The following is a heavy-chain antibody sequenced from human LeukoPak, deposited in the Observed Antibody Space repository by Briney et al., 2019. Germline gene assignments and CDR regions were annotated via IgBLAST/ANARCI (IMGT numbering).Heavy chain of an antibody. Sequence: SETLSLTCTVSGGSISSYSWSWIRQPPGKRLEWIGYVYYSGTTNYNPSLKSRVIISVDTSKNQFSLKLSPVIAADTAVYYCARVGVDYSGNIIKYYFDYWGQGTLVTVSS. J-gene: IGHJ4*02. V-gene: IGHV4-59*01. CDR2: VYYSGTT. CDR3: ARVGVDYSGNIIKYYFDY. CDR1: GGSISSYS. D-gene: IGHD4-23*01.